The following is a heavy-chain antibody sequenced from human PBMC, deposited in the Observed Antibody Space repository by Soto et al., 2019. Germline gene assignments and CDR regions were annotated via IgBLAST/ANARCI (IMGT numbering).Heavy chain of an antibody. J-gene: IGHJ6*01. V-gene: IGHV3-49*04. CDR2: MRAKAFGGTT. Sequence: GSLRLSCAASGFTFSSYAMHWARQAPGKGLQWVGFMRAKAFGGTTEYATFVKGRFTISRDDSKSVAYLQMNSLETEDTAVYYCTREGAYTSPPYYYFYAMDAWGQGTRVIVS. D-gene: IGHD2-2*01. CDR3: TREGAYTSPPYYYFYAMDA. CDR1: GFTFSSYA.